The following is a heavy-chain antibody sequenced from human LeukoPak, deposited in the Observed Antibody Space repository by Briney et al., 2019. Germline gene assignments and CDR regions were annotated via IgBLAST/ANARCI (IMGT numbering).Heavy chain of an antibody. CDR1: GGSFSGYY. CDR3: ARQGSAMVRGVIPYYYYYYMDV. D-gene: IGHD3-10*01. Sequence: SETLSLTCAVYGGSFSGYYWSWIRQPPGKGLEWIGEINHSGSTNYNPSLKSRVTISVDTSKNQFSLKLSSVTAADTAVYYCARQGSAMVRGVIPYYYYYYMDVWGKGTTVTVSS. CDR2: INHSGST. V-gene: IGHV4-34*01. J-gene: IGHJ6*03.